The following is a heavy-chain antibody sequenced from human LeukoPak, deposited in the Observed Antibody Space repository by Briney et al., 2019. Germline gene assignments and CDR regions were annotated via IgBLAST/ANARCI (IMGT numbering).Heavy chain of an antibody. Sequence: GASVKVSCKASGYTFTSYGMSWVRQAPGQGLEGMGWISAYNGNTNYAQKLQCRVTMTTATSTSTAYMELRSLRSDDTAVYYCARGWGEGDARDWGQGTLVTVSS. D-gene: IGHD3-16*01. J-gene: IGHJ4*02. CDR1: GYTFTSYG. V-gene: IGHV1-18*01. CDR2: ISAYNGNT. CDR3: ARGWGEGDARD.